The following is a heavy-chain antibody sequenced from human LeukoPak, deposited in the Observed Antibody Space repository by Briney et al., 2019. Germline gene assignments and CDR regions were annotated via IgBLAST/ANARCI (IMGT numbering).Heavy chain of an antibody. Sequence: SVKVSCKASGGTFSSYAISWVRQAPGQGLEWMGGIIPIFGTANYAQKFQGRVTITADESTSTAYMELSSLRSEDTAVYYCARAGTGTTRWFDPWGQGTLVTVSS. CDR2: IIPIFGTA. D-gene: IGHD1-7*01. CDR1: GGTFSSYA. CDR3: ARAGTGTTRWFDP. J-gene: IGHJ5*02. V-gene: IGHV1-69*01.